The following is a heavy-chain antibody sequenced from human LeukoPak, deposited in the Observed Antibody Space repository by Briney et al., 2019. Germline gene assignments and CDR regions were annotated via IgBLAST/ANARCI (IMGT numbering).Heavy chain of an antibody. Sequence: GGSLRLSCAASGFTVSSNYMSWVRQAPGKGLEWVSSISSSSSYIYYADSVKGRFTISRDNAKNSLYLQMNSLRAEDTAVYYCARDRGGSGSYYNPADYWGQGTLVTVSS. CDR2: ISSSSSYI. D-gene: IGHD3-10*01. CDR3: ARDRGGSGSYYNPADY. J-gene: IGHJ4*02. CDR1: GFTVSSNY. V-gene: IGHV3-21*01.